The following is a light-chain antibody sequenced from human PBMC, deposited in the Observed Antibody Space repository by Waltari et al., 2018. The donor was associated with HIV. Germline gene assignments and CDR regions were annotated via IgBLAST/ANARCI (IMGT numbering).Light chain of an antibody. J-gene: IGLJ3*02. CDR1: SSTIGSNS. V-gene: IGLV1-47*01. CDR3: AAWDDSLSGWV. Sequence: QSVLPQPPSASGTPGQRVTISCSGSSSTIGSNSVYWYQQLPGTAPKLLIYRNNQRPSGVPDRFSGSKSGTSASLAISGLRSEDEADYYCAAWDDSLSGWVFGGGTKLTVL. CDR2: RNN.